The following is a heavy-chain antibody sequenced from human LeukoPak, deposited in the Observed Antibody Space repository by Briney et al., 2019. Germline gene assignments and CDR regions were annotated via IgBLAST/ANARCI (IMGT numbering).Heavy chain of an antibody. V-gene: IGHV1-2*02. Sequence: ASVKVSCKASGYTFTGYYMHWVRQAPGQGLEWMGWINPNSGGTNYAQKFQGRVTMTRDTSISTAYMELSRLRSDDTAVYYCARDLGYCSSTSCYSNYYYGMDDWGQGTTVTVSS. CDR2: INPNSGGT. D-gene: IGHD2-2*01. J-gene: IGHJ6*02. CDR1: GYTFTGYY. CDR3: ARDLGYCSSTSCYSNYYYGMDD.